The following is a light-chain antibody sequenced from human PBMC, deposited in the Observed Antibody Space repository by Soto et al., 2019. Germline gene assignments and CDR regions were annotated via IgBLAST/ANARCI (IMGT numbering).Light chain of an antibody. CDR1: QSISWW. CDR3: QQYSSSPRAT. Sequence: DIQMTQSPSTLSASVGDRVTITCRANQSISWWLAWYQQKPGKAPKLLIYKASSLESGVPSRFSGSGSGTEFTLTISSLQPDDFATYCCQQYSSSPRATFGQGTKVEIK. V-gene: IGKV1-5*03. J-gene: IGKJ1*01. CDR2: KAS.